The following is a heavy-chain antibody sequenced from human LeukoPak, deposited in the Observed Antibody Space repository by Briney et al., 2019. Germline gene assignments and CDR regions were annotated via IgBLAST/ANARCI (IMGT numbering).Heavy chain of an antibody. CDR1: GFTFNYYA. CDR2: ISSEGDNK. CDR3: AKDRTNFFYYLDV. J-gene: IGHJ6*03. Sequence: GRSLRLSCAASGFTFNYYALHWVRQAPGKGLEWVASISSEGDNKHYLESVKGRFTISRDNSKSTLYLQMHNPRAEDTAIYYCAKDRTNFFYYLDVWGTGTTVIVSS. V-gene: IGHV3-30-3*01.